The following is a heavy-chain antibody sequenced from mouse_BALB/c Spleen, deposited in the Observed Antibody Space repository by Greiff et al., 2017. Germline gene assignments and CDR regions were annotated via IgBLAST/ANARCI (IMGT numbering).Heavy chain of an antibody. CDR3: ARDYYDYLDV. V-gene: IGHV7-1*02. D-gene: IGHD2-4*01. CDR1: GFTFSDFY. Sequence: EVKVVESGGGLVQPGGSLRLSCATSGFTFSDFYMEWVRQPPGKRLEWIAASRNKANDYTTEYSASVKGRFIVSRDTSQSILYLQMNALRAEDTAIYYCARDYYDYLDVWGAGTTVTVSS. J-gene: IGHJ1*01. CDR2: SRNKANDYTT.